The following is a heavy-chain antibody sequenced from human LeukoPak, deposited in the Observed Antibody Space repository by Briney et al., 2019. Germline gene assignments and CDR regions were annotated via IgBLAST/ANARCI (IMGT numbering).Heavy chain of an antibody. CDR3: ARDTSLNNAFDF. CDR2: TYYRSKWYN. D-gene: IGHD3-3*01. J-gene: IGHJ3*01. CDR1: GDSVSSNSAA. Sequence: SQTLSLTCAISGDSVSSNSAAWNWIRQSPSRGLEWLGRTYYRSKWYNEYADSVKGRITVNADTSKAQFSLQVKPATPEDTAVYYCARDTSLNNAFDFWGQGTVVTVSS. V-gene: IGHV6-1*01.